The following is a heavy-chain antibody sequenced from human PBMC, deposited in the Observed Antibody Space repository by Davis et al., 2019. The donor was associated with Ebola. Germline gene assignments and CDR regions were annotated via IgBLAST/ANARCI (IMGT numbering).Heavy chain of an antibody. V-gene: IGHV4-34*01. J-gene: IGHJ6*02. CDR2: INHSGST. CDR3: ARVVTQQLVSLYYYYGMDV. D-gene: IGHD6-13*01. CDR1: GGSFSGYY. Sequence: ESLKISCAVYGGSFSGYYWSWIRQPPGKGLEWIGEINHSGSTNYNPSLKSRVTISVDTSKNQFSLKLSSVTAADTAVYYCARVVTQQLVSLYYYYGMDVWGQGTTVTVSS.